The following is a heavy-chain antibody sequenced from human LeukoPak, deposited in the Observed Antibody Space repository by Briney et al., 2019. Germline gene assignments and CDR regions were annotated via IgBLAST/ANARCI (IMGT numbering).Heavy chain of an antibody. CDR3: ARGQYSYGFPRLNWFDP. J-gene: IGHJ5*02. CDR2: ISAYNGNT. CDR1: GYSFIAYY. V-gene: IGHV1-18*01. D-gene: IGHD5-18*01. Sequence: ASVKVSCKASGYSFIAYYLHWLRQAPGQGLEWMGWISAYNGNTNYAQKLQGRVTMTTDTSTSTAYMELRSLRSDDTAVYYCARGQYSYGFPRLNWFDPWGQGTLVTVSS.